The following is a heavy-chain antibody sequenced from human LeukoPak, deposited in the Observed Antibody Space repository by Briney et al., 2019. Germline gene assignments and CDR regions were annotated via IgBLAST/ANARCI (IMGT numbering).Heavy chain of an antibody. CDR1: GFTFSNYN. CDR2: ISSSSRYI. CDR3: ARWEGTIHNFDH. V-gene: IGHV3-21*01. Sequence: GGSLRLSCTASGFTFSNYNMNWVRQAPGKGLEWVSSISSSSRYIHYTDSIKGRFTISRDNAKNSLYLQMDSLRAEDTGVYYCARWEGTIHNFDHWGQGTLVTVSS. J-gene: IGHJ4*02. D-gene: IGHD1-7*01.